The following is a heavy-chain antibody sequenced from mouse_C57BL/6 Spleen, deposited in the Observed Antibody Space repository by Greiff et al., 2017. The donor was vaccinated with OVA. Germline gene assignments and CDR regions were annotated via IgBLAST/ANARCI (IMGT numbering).Heavy chain of an antibody. D-gene: IGHD2-4*01. Sequence: VQLQQSGPELVKPGASVKISCKASGYAFSSSWMNWVKQRPGKGLEWIGRIYPGDGDTNYNGKFKGKATLTADKSSSTAYMQLSSLTSEDSAVYFCARSMITNYYAMDYWGQGTSVTVSS. CDR2: IYPGDGDT. CDR3: ARSMITNYYAMDY. J-gene: IGHJ4*01. CDR1: GYAFSSSW. V-gene: IGHV1-82*01.